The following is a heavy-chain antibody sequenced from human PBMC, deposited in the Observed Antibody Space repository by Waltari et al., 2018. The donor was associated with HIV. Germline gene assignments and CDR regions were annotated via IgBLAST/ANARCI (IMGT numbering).Heavy chain of an antibody. CDR2: NDHNGET. CDR1: VPPVNENY. V-gene: IGHV4-34*01. CDR3: VRGLGSRPFYRSYEP. J-gene: IGHJ4*02. D-gene: IGHD3-16*01. Sequence: QEQLRQWGAGLLKPSETLSLTCAVYVPPVNENYGAWIRQSPDKGLEWIGENDHNGETNYNPSFKTRVTISLDMSKNQVSLKLKSATAADTAVYFCVRGLGSRPFYRSYEPWGQGTLVTVSS.